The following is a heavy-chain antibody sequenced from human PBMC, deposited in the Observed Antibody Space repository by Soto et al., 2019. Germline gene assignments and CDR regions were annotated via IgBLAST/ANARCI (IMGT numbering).Heavy chain of an antibody. J-gene: IGHJ6*03. V-gene: IGHV4-59*01. Sequence: PSETLSLTCTVSGGSISSYYWSWIRQPPGKGLEWIGYIYYSGSTNYNPSLKSRVTISVDTSKNQFSLKLSSVTAADTAVYYCARATTCYYYYMDVWGKGTTVTVSS. CDR2: IYYSGST. CDR1: GGSISSYY. CDR3: ARATTCYYYYMDV. D-gene: IGHD4-17*01.